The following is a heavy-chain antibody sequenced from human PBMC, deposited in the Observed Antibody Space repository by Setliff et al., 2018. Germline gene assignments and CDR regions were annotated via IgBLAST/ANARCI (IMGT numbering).Heavy chain of an antibody. CDR1: GYRFTTYW. CDR3: ARPRYSSTWYEVGAFDI. V-gene: IGHV5-51*01. CDR2: IWPGDSDT. J-gene: IGHJ3*02. Sequence: PGESLKISCQGSGYRFTTYWIGWVRQMPGKGLEWMGLIWPGDSDTRYSPSFQGQVTISADKSISTAYLQWSSLKASDTAMYYCARPRYSSTWYEVGAFDIWGQGTMVTVSS. D-gene: IGHD6-13*01.